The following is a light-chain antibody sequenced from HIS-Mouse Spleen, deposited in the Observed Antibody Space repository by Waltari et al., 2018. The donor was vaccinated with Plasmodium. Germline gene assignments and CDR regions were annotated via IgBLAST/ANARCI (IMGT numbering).Light chain of an antibody. J-gene: IGLJ3*02. CDR2: EDS. V-gene: IGLV3-10*01. CDR3: YSTDSSGNHRV. Sequence: SYELTQPPSVSVSPGQPATIPSSGAALPTKYAYWYQQKSGQAPVPVIYEDSKRPSGIPERFSGSSSGTMATLTISGAQVEDEADYYCYSTDSSGNHRVFGGGTKLTVL. CDR1: ALPTKY.